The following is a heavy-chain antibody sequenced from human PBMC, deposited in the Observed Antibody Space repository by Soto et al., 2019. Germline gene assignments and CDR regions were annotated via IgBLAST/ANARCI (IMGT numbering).Heavy chain of an antibody. D-gene: IGHD1-1*01. J-gene: IGHJ5*02. Sequence: GGSLRLSCAASGFTFTDHGMHWVRQAPGEGLEWVAVVWSDGSNKYYADSVKDRFTVSRGNSKNTLFLQMDNLRVEDTAVYYCARDFAVRQPPTWFDPWGQGTLVTVS. V-gene: IGHV3-33*01. CDR1: GFTFTDHG. CDR2: VWSDGSNK. CDR3: ARDFAVRQPPTWFDP.